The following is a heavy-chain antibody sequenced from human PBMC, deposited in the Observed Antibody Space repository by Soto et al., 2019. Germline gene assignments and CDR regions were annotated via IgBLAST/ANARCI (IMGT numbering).Heavy chain of an antibody. CDR3: VRAPYGFTSWFDS. Sequence: QVQLVESGGGLVKPGGSLRLSCAASGFTFSDNYMSWIRQAPGKGLAWVSYISSSGTTIYYVDSVKGRFTISRDNAKNSLYLQMDSLRAEGSAVYYCVRAPYGFTSWFDSWGQATLVTVSS. D-gene: IGHD3-10*01. V-gene: IGHV3-11*01. J-gene: IGHJ5*01. CDR1: GFTFSDNY. CDR2: ISSSGTTI.